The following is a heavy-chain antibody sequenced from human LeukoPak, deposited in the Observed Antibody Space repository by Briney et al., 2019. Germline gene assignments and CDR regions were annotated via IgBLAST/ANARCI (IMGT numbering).Heavy chain of an antibody. V-gene: IGHV3-7*01. CDR3: ARENDYDFWSGYYNYYYYYYMDV. CDR1: GFTFSSYW. CDR2: IKQDGSEK. J-gene: IGHJ6*03. D-gene: IGHD3-3*01. Sequence: GGSLRLSCAASGFTFSSYWMSWVRQAPGKGLEWVANIKQDGSEKYYVDSVKGRFTISRDNAKNSLYLQMNSLRAEDTAVYYCARENDYDFWSGYYNYYYYYYMDVWGKGTTVTVSS.